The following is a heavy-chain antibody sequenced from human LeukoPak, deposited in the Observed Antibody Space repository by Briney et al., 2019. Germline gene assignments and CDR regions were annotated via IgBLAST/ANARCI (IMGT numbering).Heavy chain of an antibody. J-gene: IGHJ4*02. D-gene: IGHD6-19*01. CDR3: ARVLYSSGWYADY. Sequence: MAGGSLRLSCAPSGFTFSDYYMSWIRQAPGKGLEWVSYISSSGSTIYYADSVKGRFTISRDNAKNSLYLQMNSLRAEDTAVYYCARVLYSSGWYADYWGQGTLVTVSS. CDR2: ISSSGSTI. CDR1: GFTFSDYY. V-gene: IGHV3-11*04.